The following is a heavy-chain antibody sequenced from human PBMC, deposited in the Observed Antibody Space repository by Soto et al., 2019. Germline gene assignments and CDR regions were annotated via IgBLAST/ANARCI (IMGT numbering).Heavy chain of an antibody. D-gene: IGHD6-13*01. CDR2: IKSRGDGGTT. Sequence: GGSLRLSCAASGFTFSNAWMNWVRQAPGKGLEWVGRIKSRGDGGTTDYAAPVKGRFTISRDDSKNTLYLQMNSLKTEDTGVYYCSTDCWRVYLDGFGDWGKGTLVPVAS. CDR3: STDCWRVYLDGFGD. V-gene: IGHV3-15*07. CDR1: GFTFSNAW. J-gene: IGHJ4*02.